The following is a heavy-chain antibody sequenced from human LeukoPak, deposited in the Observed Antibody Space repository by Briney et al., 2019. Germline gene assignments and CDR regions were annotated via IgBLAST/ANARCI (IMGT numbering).Heavy chain of an antibody. CDR2: ISAYNGNT. Sequence: ASVKVSCKASGYTFTSYGISWVRQAPGQGLEWMGWISAYNGNTNYAQKFQGRITMTTDTSTNTAYMELRSLRSDDTAVYYCAKGGGRGYYYDSSGYHHLDYWGQGTLVTVSS. V-gene: IGHV1-18*01. D-gene: IGHD3-22*01. J-gene: IGHJ4*02. CDR1: GYTFTSYG. CDR3: AKGGGRGYYYDSSGYHHLDY.